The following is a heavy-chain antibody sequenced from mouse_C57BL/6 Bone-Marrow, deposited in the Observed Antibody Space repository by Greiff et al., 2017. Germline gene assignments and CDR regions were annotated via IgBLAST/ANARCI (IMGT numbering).Heavy chain of an antibody. V-gene: IGHV1-85*01. J-gene: IGHJ2*01. CDR1: GYTFTSYD. Sequence: VQLQQSGPELVKPGASVKLSCKASGYTFTSYDINWVKQRPGQGLEWIGWIYPRDGSTKYNETFKGKATLTVDTSSSTADMERLSLTSDDSAVYFCARSPITTVAYFDYWGQGTTLTVSS. D-gene: IGHD1-1*01. CDR3: ARSPITTVAYFDY. CDR2: IYPRDGST.